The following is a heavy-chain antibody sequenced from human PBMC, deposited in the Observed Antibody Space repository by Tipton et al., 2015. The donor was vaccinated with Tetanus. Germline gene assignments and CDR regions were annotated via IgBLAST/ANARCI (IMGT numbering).Heavy chain of an antibody. D-gene: IGHD2-2*01. V-gene: IGHV4-39*02. CDR1: GGSISNSEYY. CDR2: VFDSGTS. J-gene: IGHJ4*02. Sequence: LSLTCSLSGGSISNSEYYWAWIRQPPGKGLEWIGSVFDSGTSYYNPSLKSRFTISVDTSKNHFSLRLSSVTAAETAVYYCAEGRRFCSSNSCHEYYFDSWGRGTLVTVSS. CDR3: AEGRRFCSSNSCHEYYFDS.